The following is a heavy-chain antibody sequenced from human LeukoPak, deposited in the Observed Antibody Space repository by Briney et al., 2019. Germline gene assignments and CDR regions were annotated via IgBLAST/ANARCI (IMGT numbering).Heavy chain of an antibody. J-gene: IGHJ4*02. Sequence: PGGSLRLSCAASGFTFSSYAMSWVRQAPGKGLEWVSGISGSGGTTYYADSVKGRFTISRDNSKNMLYLQMNSLRAEDTDVYYCAKRGDGGGRFFDYWGQGALVTVSS. V-gene: IGHV3-23*01. CDR1: GFTFSSYA. CDR2: ISGSGGTT. D-gene: IGHD3-10*01. CDR3: AKRGDGGGRFFDY.